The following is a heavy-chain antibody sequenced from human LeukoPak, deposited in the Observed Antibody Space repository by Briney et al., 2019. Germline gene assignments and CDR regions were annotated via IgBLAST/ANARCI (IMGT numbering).Heavy chain of an antibody. Sequence: SQTLSLTCAISGDSVSSNSAAWNWIRQSPSRGLEWLGRTYYRSKWYNDYAVSVKSRITINPDTSKNQFSLQLNSVTPEDTAVYYCAREPRVGSSTPYYFDYWGQGTLVTVSP. CDR2: TYYRSKWYN. V-gene: IGHV6-1*01. CDR3: AREPRVGSSTPYYFDY. D-gene: IGHD6-13*01. J-gene: IGHJ4*02. CDR1: GDSVSSNSAA.